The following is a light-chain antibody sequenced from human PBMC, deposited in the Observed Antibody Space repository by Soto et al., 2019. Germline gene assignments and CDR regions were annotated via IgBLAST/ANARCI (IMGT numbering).Light chain of an antibody. J-gene: IGLJ1*01. Sequence: QSALTQPTSVSGSPGQSITISCTGNHNDIGTYDYVSWYQQHPGRARRLLIYGVTTRPSGISDRFSASKSGLTASLTISGLQPEDEADYYCSSFTSNRIYVFGPGTKVTVL. V-gene: IGLV2-14*03. CDR1: HNDIGTYDY. CDR3: SSFTSNRIYV. CDR2: GVT.